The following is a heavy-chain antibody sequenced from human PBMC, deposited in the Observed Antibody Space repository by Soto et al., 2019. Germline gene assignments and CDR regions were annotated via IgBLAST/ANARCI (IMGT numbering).Heavy chain of an antibody. CDR1: GYTFTGNY. D-gene: IGHD2-21*01. V-gene: IGHV1-2*02. J-gene: IGHJ5*02. CDR3: ARVVVRHDDRPSYNWLDP. CDR2: INSNSGDT. Sequence: ASVKVSCKASGYTFTGNYMHWVRQAPGQGLEWMGWINSNSGDTNYAQKFQGRVTMTRDTSISTAYMELGRLRSDDTAVYYCARVVVRHDDRPSYNWLDPWGQGTLVTVSS.